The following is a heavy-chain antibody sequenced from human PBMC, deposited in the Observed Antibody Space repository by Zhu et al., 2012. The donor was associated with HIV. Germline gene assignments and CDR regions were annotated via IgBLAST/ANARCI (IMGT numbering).Heavy chain of an antibody. CDR2: INHSGST. CDR3: ARARDSGSYGLDWFDP. D-gene: IGHD1-26*01. CDR1: GGSFSNYY. J-gene: IGHJ5*02. V-gene: IGHV4-34*01. Sequence: QVQLQQWGAGLLKPSETLSLTCAVYGGSFSNYYWSWIRQPPGKGLEWIGEINHSGSTNYNPSLKSRITISVDTSKNQFSLNLSSVTAADTAVYYCARARDSGSYGLDWFDPWGQGTPGPPSPQ.